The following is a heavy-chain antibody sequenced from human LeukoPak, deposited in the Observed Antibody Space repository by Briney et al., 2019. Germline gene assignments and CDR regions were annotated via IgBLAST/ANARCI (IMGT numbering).Heavy chain of an antibody. V-gene: IGHV1-18*01. J-gene: IGHJ4*02. CDR1: GYTFTSYG. CDR3: ARDRAWGATPYYFDY. Sequence: GASVKVSCKASGYTFTSYGISWVRQAPGQGLEWMGWISAYNGNTNYAQKLQGRVTMTTDTSTSTAYMELRSLRSDDTAVYYCARDRAWGATPYYFDYWGQGTLVTVSS. CDR2: ISAYNGNT. D-gene: IGHD1-26*01.